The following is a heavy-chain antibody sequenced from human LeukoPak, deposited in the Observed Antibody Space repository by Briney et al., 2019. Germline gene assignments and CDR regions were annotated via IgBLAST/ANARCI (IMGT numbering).Heavy chain of an antibody. J-gene: IGHJ5*02. V-gene: IGHV4-59*08. CDR1: GGSISSYY. CDR2: IYYSGST. CDR3: ARGGRITMVRGASNWFDP. Sequence: SETLSLTCTVSGGSISSYYWSWIRQPPGKGLEWIGYIYYSGSTNYNPSLKSRVTISVDTSKNQFSLKLSSVTAADTAVYYCARGGRITMVRGASNWFDPWGQGTLVTVSS. D-gene: IGHD3-10*01.